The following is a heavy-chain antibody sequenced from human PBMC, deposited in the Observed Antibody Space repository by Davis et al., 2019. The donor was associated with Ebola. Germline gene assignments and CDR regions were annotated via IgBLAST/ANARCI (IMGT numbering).Heavy chain of an antibody. J-gene: IGHJ6*02. CDR2: IWYDGSNK. CDR3: ARDLTRGIRLWPTSYGMDV. D-gene: IGHD5-18*01. Sequence: PGGSLRLSCAASGFTFSSYGMHWVRQAPGKGLEWVAVIWYDGSNKYYADSVKGRFTISRDNSKNTLYLQMNSLRAEDTAVYYCARDLTRGIRLWPTSYGMDVWGQGTTVTVSS. CDR1: GFTFSSYG. V-gene: IGHV3-33*01.